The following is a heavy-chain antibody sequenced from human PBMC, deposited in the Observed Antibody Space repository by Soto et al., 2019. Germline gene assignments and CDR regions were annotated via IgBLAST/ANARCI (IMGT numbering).Heavy chain of an antibody. D-gene: IGHD4-17*01. CDR2: ISGSGGST. V-gene: IGHV3-23*01. CDR1: GSPFAGYA. CDR3: AKDTYGDYKFDY. J-gene: IGHJ4*02. Sequence: EVQLLESGGGLVQPGGPLGPSFEPPGSPFAGYAIAWSPRAPGKGLEGVSAISGSGGSTYYADSVKGRFTISRDNSKNTLYLQMNSLRAEDTAVYYCAKDTYGDYKFDYWGQGTLVTVSS.